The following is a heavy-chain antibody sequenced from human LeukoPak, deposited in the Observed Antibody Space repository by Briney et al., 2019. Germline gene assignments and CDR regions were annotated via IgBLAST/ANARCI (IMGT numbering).Heavy chain of an antibody. J-gene: IGHJ4*02. CDR3: ARVRYCSSSSCYVYFEY. D-gene: IGHD2-2*01. CDR1: GFTFSNYW. V-gene: IGHV3-74*01. CDR2: INSDGTNT. Sequence: GGSLRLSCAASGFTFSNYWMHWARQVPGKGLVWVSHINSDGTNTDYADSVKGRFTISRDNAKNTLYLQMNSLRAEDTAVYYCARVRYCSSSSCYVYFEYWGQGTLVTVSS.